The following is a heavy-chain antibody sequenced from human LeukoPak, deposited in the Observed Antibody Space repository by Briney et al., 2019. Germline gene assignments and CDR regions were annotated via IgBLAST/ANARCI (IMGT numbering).Heavy chain of an antibody. V-gene: IGHV3-13*01. Sequence: PGGSLRLSCAASGFTFSNYDMHWVRQATGKGLEWVSAIATAGDTYYPGSVMGRFTISRENAKNSLYLQMNSLRAGDTAVYYCARGPATVTASYYYNGMDVWGQGNTVTVSS. CDR1: GFTFSNYD. CDR2: IATAGDT. CDR3: ARGPATVTASYYYNGMDV. J-gene: IGHJ6*02. D-gene: IGHD4-17*01.